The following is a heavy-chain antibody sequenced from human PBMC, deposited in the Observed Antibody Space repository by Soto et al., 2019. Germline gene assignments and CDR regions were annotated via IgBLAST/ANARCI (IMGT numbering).Heavy chain of an antibody. V-gene: IGHV3-30*18. Sequence: QVQLAESGGGVVQPGRSLRLSCAASGFTFINYGMHWVRQAPGKGLEWVAVISSAGTNKYFADSVKGRFTISRDNSKNTLYLEMNSPRPEDTAVYYCAKDLMPGWDYYGMDVWGQGTTVTVSS. CDR3: AKDLMPGWDYYGMDV. CDR2: ISSAGTNK. D-gene: IGHD1-26*01. CDR1: GFTFINYG. J-gene: IGHJ6*02.